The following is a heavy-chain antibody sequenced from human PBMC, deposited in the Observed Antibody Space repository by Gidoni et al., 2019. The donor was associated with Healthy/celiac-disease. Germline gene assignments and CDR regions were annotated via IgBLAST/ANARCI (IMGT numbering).Heavy chain of an antibody. CDR3: ARRGLWLVGSSEDDY. Sequence: ELQLVQPGEEVTKPGESLKISGQGSGYSSTSYCIGWVRQMPGKGLEWMGIINPGDSDTRNSPYFQGQVTISANKSTSTAYLQWSSLKASDTAMYYCARRGLWLVGSSEDDYWGQGTLVTVSS. V-gene: IGHV5-51*01. D-gene: IGHD6-19*01. CDR1: GYSSTSYC. J-gene: IGHJ4*02. CDR2: INPGDSDT.